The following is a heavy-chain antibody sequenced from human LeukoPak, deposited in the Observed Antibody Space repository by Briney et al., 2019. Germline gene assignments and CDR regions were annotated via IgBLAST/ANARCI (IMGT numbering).Heavy chain of an antibody. CDR1: GFTFSSYW. V-gene: IGHV3-7*01. CDR3: ARVPTQDYYDSSGYSDY. Sequence: GGSLRLSCAASGFTFSSYWMSWVRQAPGKGLEWVANIKQDGSEKYYVDSVKGRFTISRDNAENSLYLQMNSLRAEDTAVYYCARVPTQDYYDSSGYSDYWGQGTLVTVSS. J-gene: IGHJ4*02. CDR2: IKQDGSEK. D-gene: IGHD3-22*01.